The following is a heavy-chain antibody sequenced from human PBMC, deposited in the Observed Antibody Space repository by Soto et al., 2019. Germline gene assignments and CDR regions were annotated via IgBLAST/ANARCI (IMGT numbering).Heavy chain of an antibody. CDR1: NGSISGFY. D-gene: IGHD1-26*01. CDR3: VRVGVGIGNHFDS. Sequence: KPXGTLSLTCSVSNGSISGFYWTWIRQPPGKILEWIGYIHYSGRTDYNPSLTSRATMSVDTSKNQFSLNLKSITAADTAVYYCVRVGVGIGNHFDSWGRGTLVTVSS. V-gene: IGHV4-59*12. J-gene: IGHJ4*02. CDR2: IHYSGRT.